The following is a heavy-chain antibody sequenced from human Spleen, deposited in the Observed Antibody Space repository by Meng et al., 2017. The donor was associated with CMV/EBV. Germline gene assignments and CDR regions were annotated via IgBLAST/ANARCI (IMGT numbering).Heavy chain of an antibody. D-gene: IGHD2-2*02. CDR3: AKDGRYQLLYIGRGLPDY. CDR2: IRYDGSNK. Sequence: GESLKISCAASGFTFSNYAMHWVRQAPGKGLEWVAFIRYDGSNKYYADSVKGRFTISRDNSKNTLYLQMNSLRAEDTAVYYCAKDGRYQLLYIGRGLPDYWGQGTLVTVSS. J-gene: IGHJ4*02. V-gene: IGHV3-30*02. CDR1: GFTFSNYA.